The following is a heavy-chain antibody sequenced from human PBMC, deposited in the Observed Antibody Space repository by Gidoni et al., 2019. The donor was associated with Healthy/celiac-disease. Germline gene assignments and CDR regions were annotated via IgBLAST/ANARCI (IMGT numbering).Heavy chain of an antibody. CDR1: GFTFSTAW. D-gene: IGHD4-17*01. CDR3: TTGDYVDSFSRYFDL. V-gene: IGHV3-15*01. J-gene: IGHJ2*01. CDR2: IKSKTDSGTT. Sequence: EVQLVESGGGLVKPGGSLRLSCAASGFTFSTAWMSWVRQAPGTVLEWVGRIKSKTDSGTTDYAAPVKGRFTISRDDSKNTLYLQMNSLKTEDTAVYYCTTGDYVDSFSRYFDLWGRGTLVTVSS.